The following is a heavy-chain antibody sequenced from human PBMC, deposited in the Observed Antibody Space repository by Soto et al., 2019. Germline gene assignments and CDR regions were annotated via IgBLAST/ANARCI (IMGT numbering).Heavy chain of an antibody. Sequence: ASVKVSCKASGYTFTSCYMHWVRQAPGQGLEWMGIINPSGGSTSYAQKFQGRVTMTRDTSTSTVYMELSSLRSEDTAVYYCAISVTMVRGVIIKGGGAFDIWGQGTMVTVSS. J-gene: IGHJ3*02. D-gene: IGHD3-10*01. CDR1: GYTFTSCY. V-gene: IGHV1-46*03. CDR3: AISVTMVRGVIIKGGGAFDI. CDR2: INPSGGST.